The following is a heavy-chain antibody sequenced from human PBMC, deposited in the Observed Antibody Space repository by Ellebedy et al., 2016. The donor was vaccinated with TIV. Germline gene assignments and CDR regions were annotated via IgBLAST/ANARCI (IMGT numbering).Heavy chain of an antibody. Sequence: GESLKISCAASGFTFKSFWMHWVRQAPGKGLVWVSRIKGDGSFTNYADSVKGRFTISRDNAKNSLYLQMNSLGAEDTAVYYCAREDGGRGYYYYGMDVWGQGTTVTVSS. CDR3: AREDGGRGYYYYGMDV. J-gene: IGHJ6*02. D-gene: IGHD2-15*01. V-gene: IGHV3-74*01. CDR2: IKGDGSFT. CDR1: GFTFKSFW.